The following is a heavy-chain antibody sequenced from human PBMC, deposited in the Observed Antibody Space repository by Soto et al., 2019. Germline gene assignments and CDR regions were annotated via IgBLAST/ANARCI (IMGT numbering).Heavy chain of an antibody. CDR1: GGSIGSRSYY. CDR2: VYYSGST. J-gene: IGHJ5*02. CDR3: ARPGGSSWSSEQFSWFDP. D-gene: IGHD6-13*01. V-gene: IGHV4-39*01. Sequence: PSETLSLTCNVSGGSIGSRSYYWGWIRQPPGKGLEWIGSVYYSGSTYYNPSLKSRVTISVDTSKNQFSLKLSSVTAADTAVYYCARPGGSSWSSEQFSWFDPWGQGTLVTVS.